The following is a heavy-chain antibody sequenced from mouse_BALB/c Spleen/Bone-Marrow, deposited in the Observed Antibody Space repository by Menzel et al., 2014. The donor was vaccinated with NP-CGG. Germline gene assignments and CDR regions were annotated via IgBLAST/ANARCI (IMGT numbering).Heavy chain of an antibody. Sequence: QVQLQQSGPELVKPGASVKISCKASGYAFSSSWMNWVKQRPGQGLGWIGRIYPGDGDTNYNGKFKGKATLTADKSSSTAYMQLSSLTSVDSAVYFCARDYYGSSYDYWGQGTTLTVSS. V-gene: IGHV1-82*01. J-gene: IGHJ2*01. D-gene: IGHD1-1*01. CDR3: ARDYYGSSYDY. CDR1: GYAFSSSW. CDR2: IYPGDGDT.